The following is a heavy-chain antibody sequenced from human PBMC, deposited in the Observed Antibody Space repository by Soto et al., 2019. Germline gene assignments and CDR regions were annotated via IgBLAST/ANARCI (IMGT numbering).Heavy chain of an antibody. V-gene: IGHV3-21*01. D-gene: IGHD3-10*01. CDR3: ARGYGSGSYAFDN. CDR2: ISSSSSYI. J-gene: IGHJ3*02. CDR1: GFTFSSYS. Sequence: GGSLRLSCAASGFTFSSYSMNWVRQAPGKGLEWVSSISSSSSYIYYADSVKGRFTISRDNAKNSLYLQMNSLRAEDTAVYYCARGYGSGSYAFDNWGQGTMVTVSS.